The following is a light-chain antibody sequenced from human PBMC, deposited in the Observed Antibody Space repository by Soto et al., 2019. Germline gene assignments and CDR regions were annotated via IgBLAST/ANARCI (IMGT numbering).Light chain of an antibody. CDR2: DAF. V-gene: IGKV1-33*01. Sequence: DIQMTQSPSSLSAFVGDSLTITCQASQDIKNYLNWYQHKPGKAHKLLIYDAFKSDTGVPSRFSGSGSGTDFTFTISSLQPEDIATYFCQQYDSLPPTFGGGTRVDI. CDR1: QDIKNY. CDR3: QQYDSLPPT. J-gene: IGKJ4*01.